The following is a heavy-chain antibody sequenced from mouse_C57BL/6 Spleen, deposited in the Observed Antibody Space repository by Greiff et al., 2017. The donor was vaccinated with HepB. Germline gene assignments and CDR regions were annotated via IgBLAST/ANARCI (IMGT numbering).Heavy chain of an antibody. CDR1: GFTFTSYG. Sequence: VHVKQSGAELVRPGSSVKMSCKTSGFTFTSYGINWVKQRPGQGLEWIGYIYTGNGYTEYNEKFKGKATLTTDTSSSTAYMQLSSLTSEDSAIYVCARAGTRAMEYWGQGTSVTVSS. CDR3: ARAGTRAMEY. D-gene: IGHD4-1*01. J-gene: IGHJ4*01. V-gene: IGHV1-58*01. CDR2: IYTGNGYT.